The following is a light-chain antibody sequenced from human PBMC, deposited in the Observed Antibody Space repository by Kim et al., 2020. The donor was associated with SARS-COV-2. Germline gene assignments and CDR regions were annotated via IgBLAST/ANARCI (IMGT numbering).Light chain of an antibody. CDR2: YDT. V-gene: IGLV3-21*04. CDR1: NIGSRS. Sequence: SYELTQPPSVSVAPGQTASITCGGTNIGSRSVHWYQQKPGQAPMMVISYDTARPSVIPERFSGSNSGNTATLTISRVEAGDEADYYCQVWDSGSVHPVVFGGGTQLTVL. J-gene: IGLJ2*01. CDR3: QVWDSGSVHPVV.